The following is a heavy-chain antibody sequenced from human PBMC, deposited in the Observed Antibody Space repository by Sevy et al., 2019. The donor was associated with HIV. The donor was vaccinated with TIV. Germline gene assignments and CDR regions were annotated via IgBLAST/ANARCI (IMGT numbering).Heavy chain of an antibody. CDR1: GFIFGTYA. D-gene: IGHD6-6*01. V-gene: IGHV3-23*01. CDR3: ARGLAALPGYYYGMDV. J-gene: IGHJ6*02. Sequence: GGSLRLSCAASGFIFGTYAMSWVRQAPGKGLEWVSAISGSGGSTYYADSLKGRFTISRDNSKKKLYLQMNILRAEDTAVYYCARGLAALPGYYYGMDVWGQGTTVTVSS. CDR2: ISGSGGST.